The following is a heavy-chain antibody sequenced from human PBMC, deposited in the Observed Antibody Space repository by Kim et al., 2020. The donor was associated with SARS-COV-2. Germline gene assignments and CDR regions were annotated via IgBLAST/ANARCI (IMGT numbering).Heavy chain of an antibody. D-gene: IGHD6-19*01. V-gene: IGHV3-15*01. J-gene: IGHJ3*02. CDR1: RFTFSNAW. Sequence: GGSLRLSWAGSRFTFSNAWMSWVRQAPGKGLEWVGRIKSKTDGGTTDYAAPVKGRFTISRDDSKNTLYLQMSSLQTEDTAVYYCTTFPVRGLSAFDIWGQGTMVTVSS. CDR3: TTFPVRGLSAFDI. CDR2: IKSKTDGGTT.